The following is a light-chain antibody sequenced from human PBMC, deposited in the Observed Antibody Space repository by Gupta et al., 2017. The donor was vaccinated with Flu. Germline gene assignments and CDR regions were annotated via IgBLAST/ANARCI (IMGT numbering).Light chain of an antibody. CDR3: QQEDNSPYI. CDR2: GAS. Sequence: EIVLTQSPGTLSLSPGERATLSCRASQSVSSSYLAWYQQKPGQAPRLLIYGASSRATGIPDRFSGSGFGTDFTLTISRLEPEDFAVYYCQQEDNSPYIFGQGTKMEIK. J-gene: IGKJ2*01. V-gene: IGKV3-20*01. CDR1: QSVSSSY.